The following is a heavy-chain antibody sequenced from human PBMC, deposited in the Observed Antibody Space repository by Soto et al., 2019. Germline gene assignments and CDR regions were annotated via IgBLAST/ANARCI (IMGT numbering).Heavy chain of an antibody. J-gene: IGHJ4*02. CDR1: GGSFSNSY. V-gene: IGHV4-34*01. Sequence: SETLSLTCAVYGGSFSNSYWSRIRQPPGKGLEWIGEINHSGSTNYNPSLKSRVTISVDTSKNQFSLKLSPVTAADTAVYYCAKWDYWGQGTLVTVSS. CDR2: INHSGST. D-gene: IGHD2-8*01. CDR3: AKWDY.